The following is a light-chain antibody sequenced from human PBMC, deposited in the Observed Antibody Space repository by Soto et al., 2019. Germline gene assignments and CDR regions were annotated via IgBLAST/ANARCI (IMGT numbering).Light chain of an antibody. V-gene: IGKV1-39*01. CDR2: AAS. Sequence: IRMSQCPSSVYGSXGDRVSIRPRTSWSISTRLRWYQQKPGTAPKVXXYAASSLQPWVPSSFTGSGSGTAFTRPISSLQPEDFATYYGQQSYTSWWTFGQGTKVDI. CDR1: WSISTR. CDR3: QQSYTSWWT. J-gene: IGKJ1*01.